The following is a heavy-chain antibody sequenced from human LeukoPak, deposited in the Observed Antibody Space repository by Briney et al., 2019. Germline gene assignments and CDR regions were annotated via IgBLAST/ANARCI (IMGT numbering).Heavy chain of an antibody. J-gene: IGHJ2*01. Sequence: GGSLRLSCAASGFTFNNYAMSWVRQAPGKGLEWVSGISNSGGSTYYADSVKGRFTISRDSSKNTLYLQVNSLRAEDTAVYYCAKGSQYYYDSSGDYWYFDLWGRGTLVTVSS. CDR1: GFTFNNYA. CDR2: ISNSGGST. V-gene: IGHV3-23*01. CDR3: AKGSQYYYDSSGDYWYFDL. D-gene: IGHD3-22*01.